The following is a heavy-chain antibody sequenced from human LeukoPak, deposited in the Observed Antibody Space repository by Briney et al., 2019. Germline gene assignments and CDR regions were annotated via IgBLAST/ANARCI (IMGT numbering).Heavy chain of an antibody. V-gene: IGHV1-69*04. CDR1: GGTFSSYA. D-gene: IGHD3-22*01. J-gene: IGHJ4*02. CDR3: ASPTHYYDSSGPAAYYFDY. CDR2: IIPILGIA. Sequence: SVKVSCKASGGTFSSYAISWVRPAPGQGLEWMGRIIPILGIANYAQKFQGRVTITADKSTSTAYMELSSLRSEDTAVYYCASPTHYYDSSGPAAYYFDYWGQGTLVTVSS.